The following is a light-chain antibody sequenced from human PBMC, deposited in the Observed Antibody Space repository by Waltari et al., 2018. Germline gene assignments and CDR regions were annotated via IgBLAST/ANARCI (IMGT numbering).Light chain of an antibody. V-gene: IGLV3-21*03. J-gene: IGLJ2*01. Sequence: YVLTQPPSVSVAPGKAARISCGGSTTESKGVHWYPAKPGQAPVLVIFDDSDRPSRTPERFSGSNSGNTATLTISRVEVGDEADYYCQVWDGSADEAVFGGGTKLTVL. CDR2: DDS. CDR1: TTESKG. CDR3: QVWDGSADEAV.